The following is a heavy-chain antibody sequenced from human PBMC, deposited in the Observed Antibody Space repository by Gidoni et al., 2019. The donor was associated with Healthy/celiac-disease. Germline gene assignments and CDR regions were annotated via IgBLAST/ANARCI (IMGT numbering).Heavy chain of an antibody. D-gene: IGHD6-6*01. J-gene: IGHJ6*02. V-gene: IGHV5-10-1*03. CDR1: GYSFTSYW. CDR3: ASPDIAARRPYHDYYYYYGMDV. Sequence: EVQLVQSGAEVKKPGESLRISCKGSGYSFTSYWISWVRQMPGKGLEWMGRIDPSDSYTNYSPSFQGHVTISADKSISTAYLQWSSLKASDTAMYYCASPDIAARRPYHDYYYYYGMDVWGQGTTVTVSS. CDR2: IDPSDSYT.